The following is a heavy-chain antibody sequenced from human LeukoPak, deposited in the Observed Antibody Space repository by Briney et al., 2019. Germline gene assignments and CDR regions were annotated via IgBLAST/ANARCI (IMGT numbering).Heavy chain of an antibody. Sequence: PGGSLRLSCAASGFTFSSYWMSWVRQAPGKGLEWVANIKQDGSEKYYVDSVKGRFTISRDNAKNSLYLQMNSLRAEDTAVYYCARGASDYYGSGSYYMFAFDIWGQGTLVTVSS. J-gene: IGHJ4*02. D-gene: IGHD3-10*01. V-gene: IGHV3-7*01. CDR2: IKQDGSEK. CDR1: GFTFSSYW. CDR3: ARGASDYYGSGSYYMFAFDI.